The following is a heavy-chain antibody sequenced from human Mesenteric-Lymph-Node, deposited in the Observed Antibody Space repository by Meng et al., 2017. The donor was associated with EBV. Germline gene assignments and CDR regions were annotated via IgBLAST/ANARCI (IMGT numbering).Heavy chain of an antibody. CDR1: GLSLGTSGVG. CDR2: VYWDDDK. V-gene: IGHV2-5*02. Sequence: HITLKESGLTLGKPTQTLTLTCTFSGLSLGTSGVGVGWIRQPPGKALEWLALVYWDDDKRYSPSLKSRLTITKGTSKNQVVLTMTNMDPVDTATYYCAHRPPMGFGESTSDYFDYWGQGTLVTVSS. CDR3: AHRPPMGFGESTSDYFDY. D-gene: IGHD3-10*01. J-gene: IGHJ4*02.